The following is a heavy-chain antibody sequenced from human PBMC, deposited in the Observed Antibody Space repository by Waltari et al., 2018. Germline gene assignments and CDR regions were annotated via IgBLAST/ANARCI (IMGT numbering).Heavy chain of an antibody. Sequence: QVQLQESGPGLVKPSGTLSLTCAVSGGSISSSNWWSWVRQPPGKGLEWIGENYQSGSTNYNPSLKSRVTISVDKSKNQFSLKLSSVTAADTAVYYCAREGTLLWFGELSRYYGMDVWGQGTTVTVSS. CDR1: GGSISSSNW. D-gene: IGHD3-10*01. V-gene: IGHV4-4*02. CDR2: NYQSGST. J-gene: IGHJ6*02. CDR3: AREGTLLWFGELSRYYGMDV.